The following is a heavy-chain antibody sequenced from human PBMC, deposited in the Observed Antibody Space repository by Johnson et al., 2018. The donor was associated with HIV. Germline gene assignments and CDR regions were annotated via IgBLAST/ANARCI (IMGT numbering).Heavy chain of an antibody. D-gene: IGHD6-13*01. CDR2: IKKDGGEK. Sequence: EVQLVESGGGLVQPGGSLRLSCAASGFTFSSYWMSWVRQAPGKGLEWVAKIKKDGGEKYNVDSVKGRVTISRDNAKNSLYLQMNSLRAEDTAVYYCAGYSSSWYWVIDIWGQGTMVTVSS. V-gene: IGHV3-7*03. CDR3: AGYSSSWYWVIDI. CDR1: GFTFSSYW. J-gene: IGHJ3*02.